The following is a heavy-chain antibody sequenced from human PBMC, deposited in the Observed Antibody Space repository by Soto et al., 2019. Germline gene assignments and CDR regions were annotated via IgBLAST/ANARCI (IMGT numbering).Heavy chain of an antibody. CDR3: ARLPRQRYCIDV. J-gene: IGHJ6*02. CDR1: GGSISSYY. V-gene: IGHV4-59*08. CDR2: IYYSGST. Sequence: SETLSLTCTVSGGSISSYYWSWIRQPPGKGLEWIGYIYYSGSTNYNPSLKSRVTISVDTSKNQFSLKLSSVTAADTAVYYCARLPRQRYCIDVWDQGTTVTVSS. D-gene: IGHD1-26*01.